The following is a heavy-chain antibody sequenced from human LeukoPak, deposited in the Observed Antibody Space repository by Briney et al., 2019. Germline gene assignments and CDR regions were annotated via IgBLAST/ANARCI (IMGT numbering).Heavy chain of an antibody. Sequence: SETLSLTCAVYGGSFSGYYWSWIRQPPGKGLEWIGEINHSGSTNYNPSLKSRVTISVDTSKNQFSLKLSSVTAADTAVYYFAHGLRYFGYYYGMDVWGQGTTVTVSS. J-gene: IGHJ6*02. CDR1: GGSFSGYY. CDR3: AHGLRYFGYYYGMDV. CDR2: INHSGST. D-gene: IGHD3-9*01. V-gene: IGHV4-34*01.